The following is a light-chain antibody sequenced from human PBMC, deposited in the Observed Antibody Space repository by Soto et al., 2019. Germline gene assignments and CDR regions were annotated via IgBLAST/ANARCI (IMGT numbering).Light chain of an antibody. CDR3: QKLNTVSA. V-gene: IGKV1-9*01. J-gene: IGKJ4*01. Sequence: DFPLTQSPSFLSSSVGDRVIITCRASQGISSYLGWYQQAPGKAPKRLIYGASTLQSGVRARFSGSGSATEFSLIISSEQAEDFATYYCQKLNTVSAFGEGTNVEI. CDR1: QGISSY. CDR2: GAS.